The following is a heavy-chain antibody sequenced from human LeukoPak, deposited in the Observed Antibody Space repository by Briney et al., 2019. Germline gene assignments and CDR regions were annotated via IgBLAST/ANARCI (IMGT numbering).Heavy chain of an antibody. J-gene: IGHJ6*03. CDR2: INYSGNF. CDR3: ARHGRYYASGTSYRPSSYYYYMDV. D-gene: IGHD3-10*01. Sequence: SETLSLTCDVNGESFSHNYWSWIRQPPGKGLEWLREINYSGNFNYKPSLYSRVTISAAAAKTLFTLYLTSVTAADTAVYYCARHGRYYASGTSYRPSSYYYYMDVWGEGAMVTISS. V-gene: IGHV4-34*01. CDR1: GESFSHNY.